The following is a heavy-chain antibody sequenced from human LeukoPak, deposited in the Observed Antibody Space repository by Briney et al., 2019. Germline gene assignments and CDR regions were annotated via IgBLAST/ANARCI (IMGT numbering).Heavy chain of an antibody. Sequence: NSGGSLRLSCAASGFTFSSYSMNWVRQAPGKGLEWVSSISSSSSYIYYADSVKGRFTISRDNAKNSLYLQMNSLRAEDTAVYYCARVLNPPGPQWLLPYFDYWGQGTLVTVSS. J-gene: IGHJ4*02. CDR3: ARVLNPPGPQWLLPYFDY. CDR2: ISSSSSYI. V-gene: IGHV3-21*01. D-gene: IGHD3-22*01. CDR1: GFTFSSYS.